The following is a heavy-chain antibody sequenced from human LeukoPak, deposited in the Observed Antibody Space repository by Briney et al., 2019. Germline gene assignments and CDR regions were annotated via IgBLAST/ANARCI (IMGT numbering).Heavy chain of an antibody. CDR2: ISGSGGST. CDR3: AKDLLRAYDFWSGYSS. D-gene: IGHD3-3*01. Sequence: GGSLRLSCAASGFTFSSYAMSWVRQAPGKELEWVSAISGSGGSTYYADSVKGRFTISRDNSKNTLYLQMNSLRAEDTAVYYCAKDLLRAYDFWSGYSSWGQGTLVTVSS. V-gene: IGHV3-23*01. CDR1: GFTFSSYA. J-gene: IGHJ5*02.